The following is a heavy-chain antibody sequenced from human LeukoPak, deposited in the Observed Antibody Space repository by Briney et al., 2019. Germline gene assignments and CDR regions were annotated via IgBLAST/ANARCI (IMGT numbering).Heavy chain of an antibody. Sequence: GGSLRLSXAASGFTFTNYAMTWVRLAPGKGLEWVTAISHSGTYTYYADSVKGRSTISRDNAKNSLYLQMNSLRAEDTAVYYCARNLAVAGTGWGYWGQGTLVTVSS. CDR2: ISHSGTYT. J-gene: IGHJ4*02. D-gene: IGHD6-19*01. CDR3: ARNLAVAGTGWGY. V-gene: IGHV3-21*01. CDR1: GFTFTNYA.